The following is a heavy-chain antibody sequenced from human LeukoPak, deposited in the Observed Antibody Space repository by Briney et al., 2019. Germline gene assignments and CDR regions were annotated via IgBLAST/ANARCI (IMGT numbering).Heavy chain of an antibody. D-gene: IGHD2-2*01. CDR3: ARGQYQLLDYYYYYMDV. Sequence: SETLSLTCAVSGDSISRNNWWTWVRQPPGKGLEWIGEIHQSGSTNYIPSLKSRVTMSADKSKNQFSLRLSSVTAADTAVYYCARGQYQLLDYYYYYMDVWGKGTTVTVSS. V-gene: IGHV4-4*02. CDR2: IHQSGST. J-gene: IGHJ6*03. CDR1: GDSISRNNW.